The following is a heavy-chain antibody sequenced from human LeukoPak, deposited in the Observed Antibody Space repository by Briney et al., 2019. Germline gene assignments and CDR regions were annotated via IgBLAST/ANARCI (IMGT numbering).Heavy chain of an antibody. V-gene: IGHV1-2*02. Sequence: ASVKVSCKASGCTFTDYYMHWVRQAPGQGLEWMGWINPKSGGRSYAQRFQGRVTMTRDTSISTAYMELSRLRSDDTAVYYCATGERLVPAAMWFDYWGQGTLVTVSS. CDR3: ATGERLVPAAMWFDY. CDR1: GCTFTDYY. CDR2: INPKSGGR. J-gene: IGHJ4*02. D-gene: IGHD2-2*01.